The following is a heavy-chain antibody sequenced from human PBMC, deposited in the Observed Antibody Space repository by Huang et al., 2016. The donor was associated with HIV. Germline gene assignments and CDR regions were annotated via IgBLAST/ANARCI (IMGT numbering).Heavy chain of an antibody. J-gene: IGHJ4*02. CDR2: ITYDGSNK. CDR1: GFSFSTYG. D-gene: IGHD1-26*01. CDR3: AKDGADEEWDIDY. Sequence: VQLVESGGGVVQPGRSLRLACAASGFSFSTYGLHWVRQAPGEGLEWVAVITYDGSNKYYAHAVKGRFTISRDTSENKVYLQMNSLRHEDTAVYYCAKDGADEEWDIDYWGQGTLVTVSS. V-gene: IGHV3-30*18.